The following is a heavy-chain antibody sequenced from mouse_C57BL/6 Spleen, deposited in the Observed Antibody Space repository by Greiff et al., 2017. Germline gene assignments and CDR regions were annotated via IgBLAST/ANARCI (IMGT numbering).Heavy chain of an antibody. CDR2: IDPEDGET. V-gene: IGHV14-2*01. CDR3: ALITTVVAPYFDD. D-gene: IGHD1-1*01. Sequence: VQLKESGAELVKPGASVKLSCTASGFNIKDYYMHWVKQRTEQGLEWIGRIDPEDGETKYAPKFQGKATITADTSSNTAYLQLSSLTSEDTAVYYCALITTVVAPYFDDWGQGTTLTVSS. CDR1: GFNIKDYY. J-gene: IGHJ2*01.